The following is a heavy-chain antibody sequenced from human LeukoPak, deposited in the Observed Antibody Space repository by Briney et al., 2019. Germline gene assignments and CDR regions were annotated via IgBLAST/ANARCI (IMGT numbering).Heavy chain of an antibody. CDR3: AKDATPGNSIWDYFAR. V-gene: IGHV3-23*01. CDR2: IGSRDI. Sequence: TGGSLRLSCAASGFTFGICAMSWVRQAPGKGLEWVASIGSRDIYYADSVKGRFTVSRDNSHNTLYLQLNSLRAEDTAVYYCAKDATPGNSIWDYFARWGPGTLVTVSS. CDR1: GFTFGICA. J-gene: IGHJ4*02. D-gene: IGHD1-7*01.